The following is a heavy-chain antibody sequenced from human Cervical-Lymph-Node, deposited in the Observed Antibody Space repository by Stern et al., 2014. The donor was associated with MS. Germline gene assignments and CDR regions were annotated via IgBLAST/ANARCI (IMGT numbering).Heavy chain of an antibody. J-gene: IGHJ4*02. CDR3: ARRKRSYDY. CDR1: GFRFSDFY. CDR2: ISNSGQSI. V-gene: IGHV3-11*01. Sequence: VQLLESGGGLVKPGGSLRLSCAGSGFRFSDFYMTWIRKSPERGLEWVSYISNSGQSIYYADSVKGRFTISRDNAKNSLYLEMNSLRVEDAGTYYCARRKRSYDYWGQGTLVTGSS.